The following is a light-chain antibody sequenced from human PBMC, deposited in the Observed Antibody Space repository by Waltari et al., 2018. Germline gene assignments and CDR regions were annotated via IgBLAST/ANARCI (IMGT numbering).Light chain of an antibody. CDR1: SIRTSS. CDR2: GKN. J-gene: IGLJ2*01. Sequence: SSELTQDPAVSVALGQTVRITCQGDSIRTSSVSWFHQKPGPGPALVIYGKNNRPSGIPDRFSASSAGSTASLTIIGTQAEDEADYYCHSRDSSGDVLIGGGTKLTVV. CDR3: HSRDSSGDVL. V-gene: IGLV3-19*01.